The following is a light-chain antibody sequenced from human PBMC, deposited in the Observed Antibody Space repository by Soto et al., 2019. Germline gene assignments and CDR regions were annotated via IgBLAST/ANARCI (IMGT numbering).Light chain of an antibody. CDR2: EVI. CDR3: CSYTSTYTLV. V-gene: IGLV2-14*01. Sequence: SALTQPASVSGSPGQSITISCTGTSSDIGTYNSVSWYQHHPGKAPKLLIFEVIDRPSGVSDRFSGSKSGNTASLTISGLQPEEEADYYCCSYTSTYTLVFGGGTKVTVL. CDR1: SSDIGTYNS. J-gene: IGLJ3*02.